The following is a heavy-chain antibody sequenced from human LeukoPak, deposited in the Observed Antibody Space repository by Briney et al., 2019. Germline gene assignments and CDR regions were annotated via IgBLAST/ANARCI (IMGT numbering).Heavy chain of an antibody. J-gene: IGHJ5*02. D-gene: IGHD3-10*01. CDR2: IYSGGST. V-gene: IGHV3-53*01. CDR3: AKDRSRGVIGSNWFDP. CDR1: GFTVSSNY. Sequence: GGSLRLSCAAPGFTVSSNYMSWVRQAPGKGLEWVSVIYSGGSTYYADSVKGRFTISRDNAKNSLYLQMNSLRAEDTAVYYCAKDRSRGVIGSNWFDPWGQGTLVTVSS.